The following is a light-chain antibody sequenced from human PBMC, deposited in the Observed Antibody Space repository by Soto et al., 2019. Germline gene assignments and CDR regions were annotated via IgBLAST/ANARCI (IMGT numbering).Light chain of an antibody. CDR1: QSVSSN. Sequence: EIVMTQSPATLSVSPWERATLSCRASQSVSSNLAGYQQKPGQAPRLLIYGASTRDTGIPARFSGSGSGTEFTLTISSLQSEDFAVYYCQQYHNWPAFGQGTKVDIK. V-gene: IGKV3-15*01. CDR2: GAS. J-gene: IGKJ1*01. CDR3: QQYHNWPA.